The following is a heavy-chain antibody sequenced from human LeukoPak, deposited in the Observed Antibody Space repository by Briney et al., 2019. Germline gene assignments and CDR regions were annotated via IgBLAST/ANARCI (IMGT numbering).Heavy chain of an antibody. CDR2: ISAYNGNT. CDR3: ARGPGYYGSGSVDY. J-gene: IGHJ4*02. V-gene: IGHV1-18*04. Sequence: ASVKVSCKASGYTFTSYGISWVRQAPGQGLEWMGWISAYNGNTNYAQKLQGRVTMTTDTSTSTAYIELRSLRSDDTAVYYCARGPGYYGSGSVDYWGQGTLVTVSS. CDR1: GYTFTSYG. D-gene: IGHD3-10*01.